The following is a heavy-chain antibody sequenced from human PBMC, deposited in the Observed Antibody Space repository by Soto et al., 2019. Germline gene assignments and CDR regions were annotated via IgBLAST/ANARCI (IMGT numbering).Heavy chain of an antibody. D-gene: IGHD1-1*01. V-gene: IGHV4-59*08. CDR2: IYYSGSS. CDR1: GFSISFYD. CDR3: ASHSNEYRKSLDY. J-gene: IGHJ4*02. Sequence: SQTKSHTCTFSGFSISFYDLILIRPPPGKGLEWIAYIYYSGSSNSNPSLKSRVTISVDTSKNQFSLKLSSVTAADTAVYYSASHSNEYRKSLDYWGQGTLVTVSS.